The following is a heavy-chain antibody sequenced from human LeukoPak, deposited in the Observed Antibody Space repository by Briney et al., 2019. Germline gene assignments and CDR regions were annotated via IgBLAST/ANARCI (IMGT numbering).Heavy chain of an antibody. Sequence: GGSLRLSCAASGFTFSSYAMSWVRQAPGKGLERVSTISGSGVSTDYADSVKGRFSISRDYSKNTLYLQMNSLRAEDTAIYYCARDREWASFSGYWGQGTLVTVSS. D-gene: IGHD3-3*01. CDR2: ISGSGVST. CDR3: ARDREWASFSGY. J-gene: IGHJ4*02. V-gene: IGHV3-23*01. CDR1: GFTFSSYA.